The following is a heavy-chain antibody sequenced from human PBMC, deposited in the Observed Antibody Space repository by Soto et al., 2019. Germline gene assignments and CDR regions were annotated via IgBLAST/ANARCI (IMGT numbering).Heavy chain of an antibody. CDR1: GFTFSNAW. CDR2: IKSKTDGGTT. D-gene: IGHD2-8*02. J-gene: IGHJ3*02. CDR3: TTVNRVVVYAQPWSI. Sequence: GGSLRLSCAASGFTFSNAWMSWVRQAPGKGLEWVGRIKSKTDGGTTDYAAPVKGRFTISRDDSKNTLYLQMNSLKTEDTAVYYCTTVNRVVVYAQPWSIWGQGTMVTVSS. V-gene: IGHV3-15*01.